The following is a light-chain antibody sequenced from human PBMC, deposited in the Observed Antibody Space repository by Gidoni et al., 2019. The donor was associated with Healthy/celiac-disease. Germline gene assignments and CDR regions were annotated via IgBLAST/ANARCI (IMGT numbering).Light chain of an antibody. CDR2: AAS. V-gene: IGKV1-9*01. Sequence: DIQLTQSPSFLSASVGDRVTITCRASQGISSYLDWYQQKPGKAPKLLIYAASTLQSGVPSRFSGSGSGTEFTLTISSLQPEDFATYYCQQLNSYPTFXQXTKVEIK. CDR3: QQLNSYPT. J-gene: IGKJ1*01. CDR1: QGISSY.